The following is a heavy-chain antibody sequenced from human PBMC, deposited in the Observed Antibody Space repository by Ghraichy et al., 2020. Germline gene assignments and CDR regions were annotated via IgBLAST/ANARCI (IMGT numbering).Heavy chain of an antibody. CDR3: ARVGHDYSNYKRGRYYGMDV. D-gene: IGHD4-11*01. J-gene: IGHJ6*02. CDR1: GGSISSYY. V-gene: IGHV4-59*01. Sequence: QTLSLTCTVSGGSISSYYWSWIRQPPGKGLEWIGYIYYSGSTNYNPSLKSRVTISVDTSKNQFSLKLSSVTAADTAVYYCARVGHDYSNYKRGRYYGMDVWGQGTTVTVSS. CDR2: IYYSGST.